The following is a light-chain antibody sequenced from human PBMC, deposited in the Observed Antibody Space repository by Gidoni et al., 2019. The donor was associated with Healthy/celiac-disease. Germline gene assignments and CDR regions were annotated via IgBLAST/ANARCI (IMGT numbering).Light chain of an antibody. CDR3: WLYYSGAPWV. J-gene: IGLJ3*02. CDR1: TGAVTSVHY. CDR2: DTS. V-gene: IGLV7-46*01. Sequence: QAVVTHEPSLTLSPGGTVTLSCGPSTGAVTSVHYPYWFQQKPGQAPRTLIYDTSNKHSWTPARFSGSLLGGKAALTLAGAQAEDEAEYYCWLYYSGAPWVFGGGTKLTVL.